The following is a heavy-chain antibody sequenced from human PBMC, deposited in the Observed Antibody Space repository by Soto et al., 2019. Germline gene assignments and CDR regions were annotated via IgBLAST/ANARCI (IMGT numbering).Heavy chain of an antibody. CDR1: GFDFKKYG. V-gene: IGHV3-33*01. CDR3: ARPSDILTGYGMDV. J-gene: IGHJ6*02. D-gene: IGHD3-9*01. CDR2: IWHDGSIK. Sequence: GGSLRLSCKGSGFDFKKYGLHWVRQAPGKGLEWVAVIWHDGSIKCYVESVKGRFTISRDNANNTLSLQMHSLRASDTAMYYCARPSDILTGYGMDVWGQGTTVTV.